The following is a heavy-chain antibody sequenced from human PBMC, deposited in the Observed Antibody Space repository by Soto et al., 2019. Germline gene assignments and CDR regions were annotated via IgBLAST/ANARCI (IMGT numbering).Heavy chain of an antibody. V-gene: IGHV4-4*02. Sequence: VQLQESGPGLVKPSGTRSLTCAVSGDPISNYNCWGWFRQPPGKGLEWIGEISPSANTHYNPSLQSRVTISVDESKNQFSLDLTSVTAADTAVYYCARGFAIRAFWGQGTLVSVSS. D-gene: IGHD3-10*01. CDR1: GDPISNYNC. CDR2: ISPSANT. J-gene: IGHJ4*02. CDR3: ARGFAIRAF.